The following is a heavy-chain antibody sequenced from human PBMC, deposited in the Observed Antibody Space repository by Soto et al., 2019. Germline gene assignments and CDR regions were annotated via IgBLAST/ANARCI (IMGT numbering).Heavy chain of an antibody. V-gene: IGHV3-11*06. CDR1: GFTFSASY. Sequence: PGGSLRLSCSASGFTFSASYMSWVRQAPGKGLEWISYISGTSSYTTYADSVKGRFTISRDNAKNSLYLQMDSLRVEDTAVYYCARDGRPSNGMYLLNCPYYCGIDVCDQATTVTVSS. D-gene: IGHD2-8*01. CDR3: ARDGRPSNGMYLLNCPYYCGIDV. CDR2: ISGTSSYT. J-gene: IGHJ6*02.